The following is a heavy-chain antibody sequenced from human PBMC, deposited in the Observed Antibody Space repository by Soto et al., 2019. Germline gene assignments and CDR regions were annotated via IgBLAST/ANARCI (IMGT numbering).Heavy chain of an antibody. CDR2: IYYIGSN. CDR1: GGSISGYY. V-gene: IGHV4-59*01. D-gene: IGHD3-10*02. Sequence: SETLSLTCTVSGGSISGYYWSWIRQLPGKGLDWIRYIYYIGSNNYIPSLKRRVTISVATSKTQFSLRLSSGTAADTAVYYCARKAGYYYVAGAFDIWGQGTMVTVSS. J-gene: IGHJ3*02. CDR3: ARKAGYYYVAGAFDI.